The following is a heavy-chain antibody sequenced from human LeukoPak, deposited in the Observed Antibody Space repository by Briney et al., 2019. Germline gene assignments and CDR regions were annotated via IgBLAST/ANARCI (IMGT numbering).Heavy chain of an antibody. Sequence: GASVKVSCKASGYTFTSYGISWVRQAPGQGLEWMGWISAYNGNTNYAQKLQGRVTMTTDTSTSTAYMELRSLRSDDTAVYYCARAGYLWFGEPSYRWGNVDYWGQGTLVTVSS. CDR3: ARAGYLWFGEPSYRWGNVDY. J-gene: IGHJ4*02. CDR2: ISAYNGNT. D-gene: IGHD3-10*01. CDR1: GYTFTSYG. V-gene: IGHV1-18*01.